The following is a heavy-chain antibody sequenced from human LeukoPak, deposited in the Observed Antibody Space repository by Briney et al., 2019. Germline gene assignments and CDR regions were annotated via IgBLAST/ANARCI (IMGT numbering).Heavy chain of an antibody. D-gene: IGHD3-3*01. J-gene: IGHJ3*02. CDR3: AKAPEGSYYDFWSGYPPAFDI. Sequence: GGSLRLSCAASGFTFSSYWMSWVRQAPGKGLEWVANIKRDGSKEYYVDSVKGRFTISRDNSKNTLYLQMNSLRAEDTAVYYCAKAPEGSYYDFWSGYPPAFDIWGQGTMVTVSS. V-gene: IGHV3-7*03. CDR2: IKRDGSKE. CDR1: GFTFSSYW.